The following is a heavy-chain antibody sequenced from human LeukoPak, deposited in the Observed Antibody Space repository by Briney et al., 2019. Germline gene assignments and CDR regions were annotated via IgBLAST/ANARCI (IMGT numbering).Heavy chain of an antibody. D-gene: IGHD3-10*01. CDR1: GFTFSDSY. CDR2: ISSSATYT. Sequence: GGSLRLSCAASGFTFSDSYMSWIRQAPGRGLEWVSYISSSATYTNYADSVKGRFTISRDNAKNSLYLQMNSLRAEDTAVYHCATVFGEPIWGQGTMVTVAS. J-gene: IGHJ3*02. CDR3: ATVFGEPI. V-gene: IGHV3-11*06.